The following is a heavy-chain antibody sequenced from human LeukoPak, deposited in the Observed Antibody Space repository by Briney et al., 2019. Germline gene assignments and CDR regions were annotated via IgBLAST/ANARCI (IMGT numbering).Heavy chain of an antibody. J-gene: IGHJ4*02. Sequence: PSESLSLTRTVSGDSITSNYWSWIRQPPGKGLEWIGYLRYGGNTNHNSSLKSRITISLDTSKNQFSLRLSSVTAADTAIYCCARESSTSQTNLFDYWGQGTLVTVSS. V-gene: IGHV4-59*01. CDR3: ARESSTSQTNLFDY. CDR1: GDSITSNY. CDR2: LRYGGNT. D-gene: IGHD6-6*01.